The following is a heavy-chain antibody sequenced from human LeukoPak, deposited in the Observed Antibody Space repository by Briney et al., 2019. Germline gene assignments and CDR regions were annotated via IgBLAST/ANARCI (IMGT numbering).Heavy chain of an antibody. D-gene: IGHD1-26*01. CDR1: GNTFASDY. J-gene: IGHJ6*02. CDR3: ARPGRVPLGILSGIHPSRGEKYSYHAMDV. V-gene: IGHV1-46*01. CDR2: ISPSGDRT. Sequence: ASVKVSCKASGNTFASDYIHWVRQAPGQGLEGMGVISPSGDRTSYAQKFQGRVTMIRATSTSTANMELSSLRSADTAIYYSARPGRVPLGILSGIHPSRGEKYSYHAMDVWGQGTTVTVSS.